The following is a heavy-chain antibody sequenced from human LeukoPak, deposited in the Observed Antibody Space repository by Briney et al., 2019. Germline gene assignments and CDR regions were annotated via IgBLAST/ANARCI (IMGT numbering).Heavy chain of an antibody. V-gene: IGHV1-8*03. CDR3: ASGLILRYFDWLSLDAFDI. D-gene: IGHD3-9*01. J-gene: IGHJ3*02. CDR2: MNPNSGDT. Sequence: ASVKVSCKASGYTFTNYGINWVRQATGQGLEWMGWMNPNSGDTGYSQKFQGRVTITRDTSISTAYMELSSLRSEDTAVYYCASGLILRYFDWLSLDAFDIWGQGTMVTVSS. CDR1: GYTFTNYG.